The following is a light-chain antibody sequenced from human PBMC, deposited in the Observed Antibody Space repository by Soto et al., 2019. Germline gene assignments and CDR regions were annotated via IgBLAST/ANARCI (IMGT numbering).Light chain of an antibody. V-gene: IGKV1-5*03. CDR2: KAS. CDR1: QSISSW. CDR3: QQYNNYPRT. J-gene: IGKJ1*01. Sequence: DIQMSQSPSTLSASVGDRVTITCRASQSISSWLAWYQQKPGKAPKVLIYKASSLESGVPSRFSGSGSGTEFTLTISSLQPDDFGTYYCQQYNNYPRTFGQGTKVEV.